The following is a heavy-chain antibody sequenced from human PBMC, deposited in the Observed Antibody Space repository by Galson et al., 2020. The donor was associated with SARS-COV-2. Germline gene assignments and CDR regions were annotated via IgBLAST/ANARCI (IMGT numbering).Heavy chain of an antibody. CDR1: GFTFGDYA. D-gene: IGHD2-21*02. CDR3: TRYVGVTDY. J-gene: IGHJ4*02. V-gene: IGHV3-49*03. Sequence: GGSLRLSCTASGFTFGDYAISWFRQAPGKGLEWVGFIRSKAYGGTTEYAASVKGRFIISRDDSKSIAFLQMNSLNTDDTAVFYCTRYVGVTDYWGQGTLVTVSS. CDR2: IRSKAYGGTT.